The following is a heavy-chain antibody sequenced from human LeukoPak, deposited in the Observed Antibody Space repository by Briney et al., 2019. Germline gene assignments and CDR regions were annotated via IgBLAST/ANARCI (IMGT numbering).Heavy chain of an antibody. V-gene: IGHV4-61*02. J-gene: IGHJ4*02. CDR2: IYISGST. Sequence: SQTLSLTCTVSGGSITSGTYYWSWIRQPAGKALEWIGRIYISGSTNYNPSLKSRVTISVDTSKNQFSLKLSSVTAADTAVYYCARGASTVAPNYFDYWGQGTLVTVSS. CDR3: ARGASTVAPNYFDY. D-gene: IGHD4-23*01. CDR1: GGSITSGTYY.